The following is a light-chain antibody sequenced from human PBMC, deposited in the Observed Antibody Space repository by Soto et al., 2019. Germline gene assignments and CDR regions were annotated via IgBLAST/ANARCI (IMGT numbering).Light chain of an antibody. J-gene: IGLJ2*01. CDR3: SSYTSSSSSVV. CDR1: SSDVVTYNY. V-gene: IGLV2-14*01. Sequence: QSALTQPASVSGSPGQSITISCTGTSSDVVTYNYVSWYQQHPGKAPKLMIYDVSNRPSGVSDRFSGSKSGNTASLTISGLEADDEADYYCSSYTSSSSSVVFGEGTKLTVL. CDR2: DVS.